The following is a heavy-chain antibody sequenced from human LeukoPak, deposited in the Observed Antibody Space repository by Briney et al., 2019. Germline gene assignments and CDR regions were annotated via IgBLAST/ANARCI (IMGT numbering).Heavy chain of an antibody. CDR2: ISDSGGSA. D-gene: IGHD3-10*01. J-gene: IGHJ4*02. CDR3: AKDTRILWFGELLLTPDY. V-gene: IGHV3-23*01. Sequence: GGSLRLSCAASGFTFSSYAMNWVRQAPGKGLEWVSTISDSGGSAYYTDSVKGRFTISRDNSKNTLFLQMNSLRAEDTAIYYCAKDTRILWFGELLLTPDYWGQGTLVTASS. CDR1: GFTFSSYA.